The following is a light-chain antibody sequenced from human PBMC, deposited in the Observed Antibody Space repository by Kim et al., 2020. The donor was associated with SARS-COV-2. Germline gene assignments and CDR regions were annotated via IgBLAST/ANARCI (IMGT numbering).Light chain of an antibody. CDR1: KLGDKG. Sequence: SVSPGQTASIICSGDKLGDKGATWYQQKPGQSPVLVIYRDTKRPSGIPERFSGSNSGNTATLTISGTQAMDEADYYCQTWDSTSVVFGGGPQLTVL. CDR3: QTWDSTSVV. J-gene: IGLJ2*01. V-gene: IGLV3-1*01. CDR2: RDT.